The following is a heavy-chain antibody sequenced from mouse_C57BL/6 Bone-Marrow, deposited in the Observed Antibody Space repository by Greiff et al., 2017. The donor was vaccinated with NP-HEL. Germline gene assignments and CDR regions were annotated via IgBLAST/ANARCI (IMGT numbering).Heavy chain of an antibody. CDR2: IDPSDSYT. CDR3: AREGHSFRRNFDY. V-gene: IGHV1-69*01. D-gene: IGHD6-1*01. Sequence: QVQLQQPGAELVIPGASVKLSCKASGYTFTSYWMHWVKQRPGQGLEWIGEIDPSDSYTNYNQNFKGKSTLTVDKSSSTAYMQLSSLTSEDSAVYYCAREGHSFRRNFDYSGQGTTLTVSS. J-gene: IGHJ2*01. CDR1: GYTFTSYW.